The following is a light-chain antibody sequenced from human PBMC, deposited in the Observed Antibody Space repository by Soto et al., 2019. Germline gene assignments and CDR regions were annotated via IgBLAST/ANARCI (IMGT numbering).Light chain of an antibody. CDR2: DAS. CDR1: QTIRTW. J-gene: IGKJ1*01. V-gene: IGKV1-5*01. CDR3: QQYNTYPQT. Sequence: DIQMTQSPSTLSAFVGDRVTITCRASQTIRTWLAWYQQKPGKAPELLIFDASSLESGVPARFSGSGSGTEFTLTISSLQPDDFAIYYRQQYNTYPQTFGQGTKVDIK.